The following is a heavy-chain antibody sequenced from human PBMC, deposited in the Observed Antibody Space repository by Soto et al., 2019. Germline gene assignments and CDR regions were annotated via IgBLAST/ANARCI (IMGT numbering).Heavy chain of an antibody. V-gene: IGHV4-34*01. D-gene: IGHD3-16*01. CDR1: GGSFSGYY. J-gene: IGHJ4*02. Sequence: SETLSLTCAVYGGSFSGYYWSWIRQPPGKGLEWIGEINHSGSTNYNPSLKSRVTISVDTSKNQFSLKLSSVTAADTAVYYCGRGPRGLCFFDYWGQGTLVTVSS. CDR2: INHSGST. CDR3: GRGPRGLCFFDY.